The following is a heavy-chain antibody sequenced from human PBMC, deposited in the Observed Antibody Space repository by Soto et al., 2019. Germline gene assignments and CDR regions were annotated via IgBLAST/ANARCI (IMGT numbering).Heavy chain of an antibody. J-gene: IGHJ6*02. CDR3: ARGSYSSFYYYYGMDV. Sequence: SQTLSLTCAISGDSVSSNSAAWNWIRQSPSRGLEWLGRTYYRSKWYNDYAVSVKSRITINPDTSRNQFSLQLSSVTPEDTAVYYCARGSYSSFYYYYGMDVWGQGTTVTVSS. CDR2: TYYRSKWYN. V-gene: IGHV6-1*01. CDR1: GDSVSSNSAA. D-gene: IGHD6-6*01.